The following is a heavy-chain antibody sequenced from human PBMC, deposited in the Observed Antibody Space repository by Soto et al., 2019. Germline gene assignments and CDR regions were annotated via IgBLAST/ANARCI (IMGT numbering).Heavy chain of an antibody. D-gene: IGHD3-3*01. V-gene: IGHV3-23*01. Sequence: GSLRLSCAASGFTFSSYAMTWVRQAPGKGLEWVSTISGNGGYTYYSDSVRGRFTISRGNSRKTLYLQMDSLRADDTAVFYCAKGKANTVFGVDTLFDYWGQGTQVTVSS. CDR2: ISGNGGYT. CDR1: GFTFSSYA. CDR3: AKGKANTVFGVDTLFDY. J-gene: IGHJ4*02.